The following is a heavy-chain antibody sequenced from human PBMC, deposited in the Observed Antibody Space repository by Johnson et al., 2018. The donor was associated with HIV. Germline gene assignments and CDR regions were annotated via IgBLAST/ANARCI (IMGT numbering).Heavy chain of an antibody. J-gene: IGHJ3*02. D-gene: IGHD3-16*02. CDR2: INWNGGST. CDR3: ARGLQITFGGVIAPPDVFDI. Sequence: VQLVESGGGVVQPGRSLRLSCAASGFTFDDYGMNWVRQAPGKGLDWVSSINWNGGSTDYADSVKGRFTISRDNAKNSLYLQMNSLRAEDTALYYCARGLQITFGGVIAPPDVFDIWGQGTMVTVSS. CDR1: GFTFDDYG. V-gene: IGHV3-20*04.